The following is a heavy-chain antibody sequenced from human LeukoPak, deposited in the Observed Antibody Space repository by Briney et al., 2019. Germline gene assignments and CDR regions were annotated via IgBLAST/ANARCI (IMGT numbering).Heavy chain of an antibody. CDR1: GYTFTSYG. CDR3: SRTSHESVLYWSDP. CDR2: ISAYNGNT. Sequence: GASVKVSCKASGYTFTSYGISWVRQAPGQGLEWMGWISAYNGNTNYAQKLQGRVTMTTDTSTSTAYMELRSLRSDDTAVYYCSRTSHESVLYWSDPWGQGTLVNVSS. V-gene: IGHV1-18*01. J-gene: IGHJ5*02. D-gene: IGHD3-16*01.